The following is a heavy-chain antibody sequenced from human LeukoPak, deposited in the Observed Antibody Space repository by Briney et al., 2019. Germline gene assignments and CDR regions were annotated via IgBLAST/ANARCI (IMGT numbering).Heavy chain of an antibody. Sequence: KPSETLSLTCAVYGGSFSGYYWSWIRQPPGKGLEWIGEINHSGSTNYNPSLKSRVTISVDTSKNQFSLKLSPVTAADTAVYYCAREMVRDLDYWGQGTLVTVSS. CDR2: INHSGST. V-gene: IGHV4-34*01. J-gene: IGHJ4*02. CDR1: GGSFSGYY. CDR3: AREMVRDLDY. D-gene: IGHD3-10*01.